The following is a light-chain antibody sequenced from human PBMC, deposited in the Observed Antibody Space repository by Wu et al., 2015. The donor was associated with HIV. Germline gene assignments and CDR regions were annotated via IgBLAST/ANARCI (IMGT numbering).Light chain of an antibody. J-gene: IGKJ3*01. V-gene: IGKV1-NL1*01. CDR2: AAS. Sequence: DIQMTQSPSSLSASVGDRVTITCRASQGISNSLAWYQQKPGKAPKLLLYAASRLESGVPSRFRGSGSGTDYTLTISSLQPEDFATYYCQQSYSIPGFTFGPGTKVDIK. CDR1: QGISNS. CDR3: QQSYSIPGFT.